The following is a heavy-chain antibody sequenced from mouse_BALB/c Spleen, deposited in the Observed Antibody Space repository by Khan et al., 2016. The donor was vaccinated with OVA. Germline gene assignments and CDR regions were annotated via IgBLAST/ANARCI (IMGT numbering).Heavy chain of an antibody. CDR2: INPSNGYT. Sequence: QVQLQQSGAELARPRASVKMSCKASGYTFTSYTIHWIKKRPGQGLEWIGYINPSNGYTNYNQKFKDKATLTTDKSSTTAYLQLSSLTSDDSAVYNCGRDGAYHRNDGWFAYWGQGTLVTVSA. D-gene: IGHD2-14*01. V-gene: IGHV1-4*01. CDR3: GRDGAYHRNDGWFAY. CDR1: GYTFTSYT. J-gene: IGHJ3*01.